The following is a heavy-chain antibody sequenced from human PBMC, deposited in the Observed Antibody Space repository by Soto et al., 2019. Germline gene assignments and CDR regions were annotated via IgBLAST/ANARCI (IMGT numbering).Heavy chain of an antibody. V-gene: IGHV1-2*04. Sequence: ASVKVSCKASGYTFTGYYMHWVRQAPGQGLEWMGWINPNSGGTNYAQKFQGWVTMTRDTSISTAYMELSRLRSDDTAVYYCARDNPNNWFDPWGQGTLVNVSS. CDR1: GYTFTGYY. CDR3: ARDNPNNWFDP. J-gene: IGHJ5*02. CDR2: INPNSGGT.